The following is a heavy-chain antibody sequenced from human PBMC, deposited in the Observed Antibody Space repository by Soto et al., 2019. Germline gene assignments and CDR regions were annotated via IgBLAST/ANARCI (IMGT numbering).Heavy chain of an antibody. CDR3: AKARPSGGYYYVEAFDV. CDR2: VSSTGTSP. J-gene: IGHJ3*01. D-gene: IGHD3-22*01. CDR1: GFTFSNYA. V-gene: IGHV3-23*01. Sequence: PGGSLRLSCSASGFTFSNYAMSGVRESPGKGLEWVSGVSSTGTSPYYAGSVQGRFTISRDNSKNMFYLQMKSLRAEDTAIYYCAKARPSGGYYYVEAFDVWGQGTMVTVSS.